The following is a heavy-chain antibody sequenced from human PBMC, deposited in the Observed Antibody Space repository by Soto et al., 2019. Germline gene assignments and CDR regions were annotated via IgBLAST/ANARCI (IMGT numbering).Heavy chain of an antibody. CDR3: AASTFQSGVSGYFHLGF. CDR2: IIPLFDSA. J-gene: IGHJ4*02. Sequence: SVKVSFKSSGDTFSNYAISWLRQAPGQGLEWMGGIIPLFDSASYAQRSHDRVTITADKFTSTAYMELRSLTSEDTAVYYCAASTFQSGVSGYFHLGFWGQGTLVTVSS. CDR1: GDTFSNYA. V-gene: IGHV1-69*06. D-gene: IGHD3-3*01.